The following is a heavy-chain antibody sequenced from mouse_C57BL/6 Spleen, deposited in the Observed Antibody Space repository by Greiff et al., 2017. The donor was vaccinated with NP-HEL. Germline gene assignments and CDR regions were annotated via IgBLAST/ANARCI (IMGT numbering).Heavy chain of an antibody. CDR3: AREGDYYGSRFAY. Sequence: DVKLQESGPGLVKPSQSLSLTCSVTGYSITSGYYWNWIRQFPGNKLGWMGYISYDGSNNYNPSLKNRISITRDTSKNQFFLKLNSVTTEDTATYYCAREGDYYGSRFAYWGQGTLVTVSA. CDR1: GYSITSGYY. V-gene: IGHV3-6*01. CDR2: ISYDGSN. D-gene: IGHD1-1*01. J-gene: IGHJ3*01.